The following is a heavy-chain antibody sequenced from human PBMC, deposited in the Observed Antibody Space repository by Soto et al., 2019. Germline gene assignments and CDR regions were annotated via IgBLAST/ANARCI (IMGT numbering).Heavy chain of an antibody. D-gene: IGHD3-22*01. J-gene: IGHJ6*02. CDR1: GYDFNSYV. Sequence: QAQLVQSGAEVKKPGASVKVSCKASGYDFNSYVITWVRQAHGQGLEWLGWISPYSDDTKYAQKLQGRVTVTMDRSSRTVYMDLRSLRSNDTAIYYCARGGYYDSSGSRNYHYYGMNVWGQGTTVTVSS. CDR2: ISPYSDDT. CDR3: ARGGYYDSSGSRNYHYYGMNV. V-gene: IGHV1-18*01.